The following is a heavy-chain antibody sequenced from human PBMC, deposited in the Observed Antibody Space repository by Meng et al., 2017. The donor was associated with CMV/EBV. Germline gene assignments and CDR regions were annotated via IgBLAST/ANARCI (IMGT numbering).Heavy chain of an antibody. J-gene: IGHJ4*02. CDR1: GFTFSNAW. V-gene: IGHV3-15*01. CDR2: IKSKTDGGTT. D-gene: IGHD3-22*01. Sequence: GESLKISCAASGFTFSNAWMSWVRQAPGKGLEWVGRIKSKTDGGTTDYAAPVKGRFTISRDDSKNTLYLQMNSLKTEDTAVYYCTTLYYYDSSGLHYWGQGTLVTVSS. CDR3: TTLYYYDSSGLHY.